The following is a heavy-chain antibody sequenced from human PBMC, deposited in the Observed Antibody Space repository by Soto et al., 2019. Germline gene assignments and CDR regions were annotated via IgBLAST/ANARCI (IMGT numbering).Heavy chain of an antibody. Sequence: ESGGGVVQPGRSLRLSCAASGFTFSSYGMNWVRQAPGKGLEWVAVISYDGSDKYYADSVKGRFTISRDNSKNTLYRQMNSLRAEDTAVYYCAKEEDGDYLLDAFDMWGQGTMVTVSS. CDR1: GFTFSSYG. CDR3: AKEEDGDYLLDAFDM. D-gene: IGHD4-17*01. V-gene: IGHV3-30*18. CDR2: ISYDGSDK. J-gene: IGHJ3*02.